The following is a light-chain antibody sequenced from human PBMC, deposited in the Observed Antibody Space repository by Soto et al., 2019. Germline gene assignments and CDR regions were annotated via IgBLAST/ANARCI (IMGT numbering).Light chain of an antibody. V-gene: IGKV3-20*01. CDR2: GAS. CDR3: QKEPGYT. Sequence: EIVLTQSPGTLSLSPGERATLSCRASQSVSSSYLAWYQQKPGQAPRLLIYGASSRATGIPDRFSGSGSGTDFTLTISRLEPEDFAVYYWQKEPGYTFGQGTKLEIK. J-gene: IGKJ2*01. CDR1: QSVSSSY.